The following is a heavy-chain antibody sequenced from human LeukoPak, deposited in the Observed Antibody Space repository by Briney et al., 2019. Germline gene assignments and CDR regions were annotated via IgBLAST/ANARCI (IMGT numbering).Heavy chain of an antibody. CDR3: ARVRSYCTNGVCYWDLDY. CDR1: GYTFTDYY. Sequence: ASVKVSCKASGYTFTDYYMEWVRQAPGQGLEWMGWINPNSGGTNYAQKSQGRVTMTRDTSISTAYMELSRLRSDDTAVYYCARVRSYCTNGVCYWDLDYWGQGTLVTVSS. V-gene: IGHV1-2*02. J-gene: IGHJ4*02. CDR2: INPNSGGT. D-gene: IGHD2-8*01.